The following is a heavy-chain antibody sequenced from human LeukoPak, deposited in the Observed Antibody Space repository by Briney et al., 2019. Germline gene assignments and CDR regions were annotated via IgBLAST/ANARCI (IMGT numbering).Heavy chain of an antibody. CDR1: GFTLSSYA. J-gene: IGHJ4*02. D-gene: IGHD4/OR15-4a*01. CDR3: ARRAGAYSPPYDY. V-gene: IGHV3-53*01. CDR2: IYSGST. Sequence: GGSLRLSCAASGFTLSSYAMSWVRQAPGKGLEWVSFIYSGSTHCSASVKGRFTISRDNSKNTLYLQMNSLRAEDTAVYYCARRAGAYSPPYDYWGQGTLVTVSS.